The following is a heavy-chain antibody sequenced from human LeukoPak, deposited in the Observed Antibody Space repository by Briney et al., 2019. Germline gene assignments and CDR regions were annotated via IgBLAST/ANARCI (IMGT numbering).Heavy chain of an antibody. CDR3: AKDFGLYGDYVYYMDV. V-gene: IGHV3-48*01. J-gene: IGHJ6*03. D-gene: IGHD4-17*01. CDR2: ISSFSGTI. CDR1: GFTFSSYS. Sequence: GGSLRLSCAASGFTFSSYSMNWVRQAPGKGLEWVSYISSFSGTIYYADSVKGRFTISRDNSKNTLYLQMNSLRAEDTAVYYCAKDFGLYGDYVYYMDVWGKGTTVTVSS.